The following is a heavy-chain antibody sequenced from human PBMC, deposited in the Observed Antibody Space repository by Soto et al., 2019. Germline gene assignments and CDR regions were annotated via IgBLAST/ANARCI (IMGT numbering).Heavy chain of an antibody. J-gene: IGHJ3*01. CDR1: GFTIRNYT. CDR3: AGSWT. D-gene: IGHD5-12*01. V-gene: IGHV3-23*01. Sequence: EVQVLESGGDLVQPGGSLRLSCAASGFTIRNYTMSWVRQAPGKALEWVSGISGSSDRTYYADAVKGRFSISKDTSSNTLYLQMNSLRVEDTAVYPCAGSWTWGQGTMVTVSS. CDR2: ISGSSDRT.